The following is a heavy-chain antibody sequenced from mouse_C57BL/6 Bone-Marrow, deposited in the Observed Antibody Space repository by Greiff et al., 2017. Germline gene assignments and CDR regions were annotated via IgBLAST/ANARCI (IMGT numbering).Heavy chain of an antibody. Sequence: QVQLQQSGPGLVAPSQSLSITCTVSGFSLTSYAISWVRQPPGKGLEWLGVIWTGGGTNYNSALKSRLSISKDNSKSQVFLKMNSLQTDDTARYYCARRGDSNWGGYAMDYWGQGTSVTVSS. CDR2: IWTGGGT. CDR1: GFSLTSYA. V-gene: IGHV2-9-1*01. J-gene: IGHJ4*01. CDR3: ARRGDSNWGGYAMDY. D-gene: IGHD2-5*01.